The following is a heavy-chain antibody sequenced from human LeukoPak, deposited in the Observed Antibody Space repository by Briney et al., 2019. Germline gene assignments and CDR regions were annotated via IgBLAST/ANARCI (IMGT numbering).Heavy chain of an antibody. CDR1: GFTFSYYY. J-gene: IGHJ6*03. CDR2: ISSSSSYI. D-gene: IGHD5-12*01. Sequence: GGSLRLSCAASGFTFSYYYMHWVRQVPGKGLVWVSSISSSSSYIYYADSVKGRFTISRDNAKNSLYLQMNSLRAEDTAVYYCARDSGLYSGYDLGGYMDVWGKGTTVTVSS. CDR3: ARDSGLYSGYDLGGYMDV. V-gene: IGHV3-21*01.